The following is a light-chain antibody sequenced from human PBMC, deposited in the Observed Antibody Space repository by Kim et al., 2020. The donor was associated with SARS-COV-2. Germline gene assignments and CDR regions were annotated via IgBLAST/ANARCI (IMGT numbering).Light chain of an antibody. CDR1: QDIRRS. CDR2: DAS. J-gene: IGKJ5*01. V-gene: IGKV1-33*01. Sequence: DIQMTQSPSSLSASVGDRVTFTCQASQDIRRSLNWYQQKPGKAPKLLIFDASNLGTGVPSSFSGSGSGTNFTFTISSLQPENIATYYCQQYENFPITFGQGTRLEIK. CDR3: QQYENFPIT.